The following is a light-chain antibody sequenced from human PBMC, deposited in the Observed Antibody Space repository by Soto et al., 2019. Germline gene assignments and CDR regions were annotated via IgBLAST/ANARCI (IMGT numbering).Light chain of an antibody. J-gene: IGKJ1*01. CDR3: QQYGSSGT. Sequence: EVVLTQSPATLSLSPGERPTLSGRASQSVNRYLAWYQQTPGQAPRLLIYGASNSATGIPDRFSGSGSGTDFTLTISRLEPEDFAVYYCQQYGSSGTFGQGTKVDIK. V-gene: IGKV3-20*01. CDR2: GAS. CDR1: QSVNRY.